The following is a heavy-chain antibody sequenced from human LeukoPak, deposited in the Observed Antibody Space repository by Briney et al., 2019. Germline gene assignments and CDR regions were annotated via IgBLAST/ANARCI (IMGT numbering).Heavy chain of an antibody. V-gene: IGHV3-9*01. CDR3: AKGYTTGWYDFDF. CDR1: GFTFDDYA. CDR2: ISWKSGTI. Sequence: GRSLRLSCAASGFTFDDYAMHWVRQGPGKGLEWVSGISWKSGTIGYADSVKGRFTISRDNAKNTLYLQMNSLRAEDTALYYCAKGYTTGWYDFDFWGQGTLVTVSS. D-gene: IGHD6-19*01. J-gene: IGHJ4*02.